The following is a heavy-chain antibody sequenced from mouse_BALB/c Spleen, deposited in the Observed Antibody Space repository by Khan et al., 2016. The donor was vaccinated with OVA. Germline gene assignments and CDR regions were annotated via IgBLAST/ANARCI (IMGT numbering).Heavy chain of an antibody. CDR2: INTYTGEP. CDR1: GYTFTNYG. V-gene: IGHV9-1*02. J-gene: IGHJ1*01. CDR3: ARGASYLYFDV. Sequence: QIQLVQSGPELKKPGETVKISCKASGYTFTNYGMNWVKQAPGKGLKWMGWINTYTGEPTYTDDFKGRFAFSLETSASTAYLQINNLKNEDMATXFCARGASYLYFDVWGAGTTVTVSS.